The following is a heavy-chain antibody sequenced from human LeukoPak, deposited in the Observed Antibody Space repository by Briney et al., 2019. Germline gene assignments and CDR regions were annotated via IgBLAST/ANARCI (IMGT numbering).Heavy chain of an antibody. CDR2: ISAYNGNT. CDR1: GGTFSSYG. V-gene: IGHV1-18*01. J-gene: IGHJ5*02. CDR3: ARHDDPVLLWFGTNWFDP. Sequence: ASVKVSCKASGGTFSSYGISWVRQAPGQGLEWMGWISAYNGNTNYAQKLQGRVTMTTDTSTSTAYMELRSLRSDDTAVYYCARHDDPVLLWFGTNWFDPWGQGTLVTVSS. D-gene: IGHD3-10*01.